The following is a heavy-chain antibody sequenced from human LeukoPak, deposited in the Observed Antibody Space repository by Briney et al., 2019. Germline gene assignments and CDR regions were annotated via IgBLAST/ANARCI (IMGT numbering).Heavy chain of an antibody. J-gene: IGHJ6*03. D-gene: IGHD3-10*01. Sequence: GGSLRLFCAASGFTFSSYGMHWVRQAPGKGLEWVVFIRYDGNNEYYADSVKGRFTVSRDNSKNTLYLQMNSLRAEDTAVYYCAKASGGLIGVYYYYYMDVWGKGTTVTVSS. CDR2: IRYDGNNE. CDR3: AKASGGLIGVYYYYYMDV. CDR1: GFTFSSYG. V-gene: IGHV3-30*02.